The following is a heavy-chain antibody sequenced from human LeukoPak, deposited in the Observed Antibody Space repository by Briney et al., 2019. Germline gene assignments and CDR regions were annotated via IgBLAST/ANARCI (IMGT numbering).Heavy chain of an antibody. Sequence: GGSLRLSCAASGFTFSGSAIHWVRQSSGKGLEWVGQIDKKDKGYATATAYAASVKGRFTISRDDSINTAYLQMKSLKTEDTAPYYCTRDSGTYNWFDPWGQGTLVTVSS. CDR2: IDKKDKGYATAT. D-gene: IGHD1-26*01. J-gene: IGHJ5*02. CDR3: TRDSGTYNWFDP. CDR1: GFTFSGSA. V-gene: IGHV3-73*01.